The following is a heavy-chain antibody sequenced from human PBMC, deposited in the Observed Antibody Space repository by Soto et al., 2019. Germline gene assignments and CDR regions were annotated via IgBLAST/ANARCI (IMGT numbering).Heavy chain of an antibody. CDR3: ARGWLGGVASIRGDY. V-gene: IGHV3-48*01. J-gene: IGHJ4*02. D-gene: IGHD5-12*01. Sequence: EVQLVEFGGGLVQPGGSLRLSCAASGFTFSSYSMNWVRQAPGKGLEWVSYISSRSGPIYYADSVKGRFTISRDNAKNSLYLQMNSLRAEDTAVYYCARGWLGGVASIRGDYWGQGTLVTVSS. CDR1: GFTFSSYS. CDR2: ISSRSGPI.